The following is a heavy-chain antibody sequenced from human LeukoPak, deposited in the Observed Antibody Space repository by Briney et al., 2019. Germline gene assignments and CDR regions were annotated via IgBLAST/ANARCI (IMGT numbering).Heavy chain of an antibody. CDR2: IWYDGSNK. D-gene: IGHD6-19*01. J-gene: IGHJ4*02. CDR1: GFTFSSYG. Sequence: GGSLRLSCAASGFTFSSYGMHWFRQAPGKGLEWVAVIWYDGSNKYYADSVKGRFTISRDNSKNTLYLQMNSLRAEDTAVYYCAKQRFGAVVGTGVDYWGQGTLVTVSS. CDR3: AKQRFGAVVGTGVDY. V-gene: IGHV3-33*06.